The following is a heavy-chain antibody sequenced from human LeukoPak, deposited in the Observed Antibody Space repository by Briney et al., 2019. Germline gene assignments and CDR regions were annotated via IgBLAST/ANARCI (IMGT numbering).Heavy chain of an antibody. D-gene: IGHD6-13*01. Sequence: PTGGSLRLSSAASGFIFSSYAMHWVRQAPGKGLEWVAVISYDGSNKYYADSVKGRFTISRDNSKNTLYLQMNSLRAEDTAVYYCARDLTGRSSSWYLGFYYYYGMDVWGQGTTVTVSS. CDR3: ARDLTGRSSSWYLGFYYYYGMDV. CDR1: GFIFSSYA. J-gene: IGHJ6*02. CDR2: ISYDGSNK. V-gene: IGHV3-30*04.